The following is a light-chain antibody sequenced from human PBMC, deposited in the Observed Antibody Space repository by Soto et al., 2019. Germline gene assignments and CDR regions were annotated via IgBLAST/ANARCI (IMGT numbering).Light chain of an antibody. J-gene: IGKJ3*01. CDR3: QQAYGFAFT. V-gene: IGKV1-12*01. CDR1: QGISTW. Sequence: DLQMTQSPSSVSASVGDRVTISCRASQGISTWLAWYQQKPGKAPKLLIYKASSLQSGVPSRFSGSGSGTDFTLTISSLQPEDVATYFCQQAYGFAFTFGPGTTVNVK. CDR2: KAS.